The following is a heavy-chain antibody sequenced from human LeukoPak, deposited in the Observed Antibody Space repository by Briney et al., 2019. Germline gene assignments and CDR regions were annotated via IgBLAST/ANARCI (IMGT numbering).Heavy chain of an antibody. CDR3: ARGLGRIVGDWFDS. Sequence: SETLSLTCAVSGGSFGNYYWSWIRQTPEKGLEWIGEINHSGNTNYNPFLKSRVTISVDTSKNQFSLKLRSVTAADTAVYYCARGLGRIVGDWFDSWGQGTRVTVSS. CDR2: INHSGNT. D-gene: IGHD1-26*01. CDR1: GGSFGNYY. V-gene: IGHV4-34*01. J-gene: IGHJ5*01.